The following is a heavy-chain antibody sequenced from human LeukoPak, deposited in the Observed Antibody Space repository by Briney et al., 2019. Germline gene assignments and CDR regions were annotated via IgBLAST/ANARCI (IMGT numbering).Heavy chain of an antibody. CDR1: GFNFSDYD. CDR2: IRYDGSDK. CDR3: AKGDTS. D-gene: IGHD2-21*02. V-gene: IGHV3-30*02. Sequence: GGSLSLSCAASGFNFSDYDMHWVRQAPGKGLEWVAFIRYDGSDKYYADSVKGRFTISRDTSKNNLYLQMDSLRAEDTAVYYCAKGDTSWGQGTLVTVSS. J-gene: IGHJ5*02.